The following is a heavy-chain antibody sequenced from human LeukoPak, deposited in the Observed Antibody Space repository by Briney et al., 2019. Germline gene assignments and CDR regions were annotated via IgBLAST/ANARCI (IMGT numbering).Heavy chain of an antibody. CDR3: AKNGGRPTENYYFDV. J-gene: IGHJ6*03. V-gene: IGHV3-23*01. CDR1: GFTFRSYS. D-gene: IGHD4-17*01. CDR2: ISNVGTI. Sequence: GGSLTLSCAASGFTFRSYSMTWVRQAPGKGLEWVSEISNVGTINYADSVKGRFTMSRDSSKNTLYLQTNGLRAEDTAVYYCAKNGGRPTENYYFDVWGKGTMVTVSS.